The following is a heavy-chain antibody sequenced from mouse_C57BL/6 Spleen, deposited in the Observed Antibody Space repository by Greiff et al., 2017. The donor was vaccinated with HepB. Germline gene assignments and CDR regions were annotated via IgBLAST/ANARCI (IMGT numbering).Heavy chain of an antibody. V-gene: IGHV1-18*01. J-gene: IGHJ3*01. D-gene: IGHD1-1*01. Sequence: EVQGVESGPELVKPGASVKIPCKASGYTFTDYNMDWVKQSHGKSLEWIGDINPNNGGTIYNQKFKGKATLTVDKSSSTAYMELRSLTSEDTAVYYCARDGSSYGAYWGQGTLVTVSA. CDR3: ARDGSSYGAY. CDR2: INPNNGGT. CDR1: GYTFTDYN.